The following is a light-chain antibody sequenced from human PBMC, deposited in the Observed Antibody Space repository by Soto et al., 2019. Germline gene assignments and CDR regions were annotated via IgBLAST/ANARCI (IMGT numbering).Light chain of an antibody. CDR3: QQRKNWPPIT. J-gene: IGKJ5*01. CDR1: QNVDKF. CDR2: DSS. Sequence: EIELTPSPATLSFSPGETATLSRRASQNVDKFLAWYQQRPGRPPRLLIFDSSNRATGVPVRFSGSGSGTVFTLTIGSLEPEDSAVYYCQQRKNWPPITFGQGTRLEIK. V-gene: IGKV3-11*01.